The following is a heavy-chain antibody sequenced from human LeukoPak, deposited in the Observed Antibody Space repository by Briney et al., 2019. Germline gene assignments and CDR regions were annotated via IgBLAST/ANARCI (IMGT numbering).Heavy chain of an antibody. CDR1: GFTFSSYS. CDR2: ISSSSSYI. Sequence: PGGSLRLSCAASGFTFSSYSMNWVRQAPGKGLEWVSSISSSSSYIYYADSVKGRFTISRDNAKNSLYLQMNSLRAEDTAVYYCARGGLFPYYMAVWGKGTTVTISS. J-gene: IGHJ6*03. D-gene: IGHD3-22*01. V-gene: IGHV3-21*01. CDR3: ARGGLFPYYMAV.